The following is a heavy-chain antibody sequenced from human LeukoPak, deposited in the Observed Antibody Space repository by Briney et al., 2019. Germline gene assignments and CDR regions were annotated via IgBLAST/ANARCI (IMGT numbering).Heavy chain of an antibody. CDR1: GGSISSYY. CDR3: ARVYAEAFWYFDL. CDR2: IYYSGST. Sequence: SETLSLTCTVSGGSISSYYWSWIRQPPGKGLEWIGYIYYSGSTNYNPSLKSRVTISVDTSKNQFSLKLSSVTAADTAVYYCARVYAEAFWYFDLWGRGTLVTVSS. D-gene: IGHD1-14*01. J-gene: IGHJ2*01. V-gene: IGHV4-59*01.